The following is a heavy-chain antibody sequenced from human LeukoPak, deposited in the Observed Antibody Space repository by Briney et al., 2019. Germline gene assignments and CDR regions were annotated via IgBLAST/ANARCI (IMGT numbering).Heavy chain of an antibody. CDR1: GGSISSYY. J-gene: IGHJ5*02. D-gene: IGHD6-13*01. CDR2: IYTSGST. Sequence: SETLSLTCTVSGGSISSYYWSWIRQPAGKGLEWIGRIYTSGSTNYNPSLKSRVTMSVDTSKNQFSLKLSSVTAADTAVYYCARGRSLTTPGIWLDPWGQGTLVTVSS. CDR3: ARGRSLTTPGIWLDP. V-gene: IGHV4-4*07.